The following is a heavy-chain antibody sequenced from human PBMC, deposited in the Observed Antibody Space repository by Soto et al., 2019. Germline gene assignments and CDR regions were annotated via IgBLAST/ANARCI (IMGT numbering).Heavy chain of an antibody. V-gene: IGHV3-48*01. D-gene: IGHD6-19*01. CDR3: AREADYYYYMDV. CDR2: ISSSSSTI. CDR1: GFTFSSYS. J-gene: IGHJ6*03. Sequence: GGSLRLSCAASGFTFSSYSMNWVRQAPGKGLEWVSYISSSSSTIYYADSLKGRFTITRDNAKNLLYLQMNSLRAEDTAVYYCAREADYYYYMDVWGKGTTVTVSS.